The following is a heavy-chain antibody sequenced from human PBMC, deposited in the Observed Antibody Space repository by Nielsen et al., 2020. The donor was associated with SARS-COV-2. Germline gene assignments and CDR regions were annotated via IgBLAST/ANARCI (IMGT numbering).Heavy chain of an antibody. J-gene: IGHJ6*02. CDR1: GGSISSYY. CDR3: ARGGYSSSWYDRGNYYYYGMDV. D-gene: IGHD6-13*01. V-gene: IGHV4-59*13. Sequence: SETLSLTCTVSGGSISSYYWSWIRQPPGKGLEWIGYIYYSGSTNYNPSLKSRVTISVDTSKNQFSLKLSSVTAADTAVYYCARGGYSSSWYDRGNYYYYGMDVWGQGTTVTVSS. CDR2: IYYSGST.